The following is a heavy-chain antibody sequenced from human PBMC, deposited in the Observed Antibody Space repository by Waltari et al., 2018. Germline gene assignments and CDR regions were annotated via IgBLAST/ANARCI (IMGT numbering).Heavy chain of an antibody. CDR2: TYYRSRWYN. J-gene: IGHJ4*02. D-gene: IGHD3-16*01. CDR1: GDSVSCKTAA. V-gene: IGHV6-1*01. Sequence: QVQLQQSGPGLVKPSQTLSLTCAISGDSVSCKTAAWNWIRQSPSRGLEWLGRTYYRSRWYNNYAVSVKSRITINQDTSKNQFSLQLSSVTPEDTAVYYCARDPPDGYTYFDYWGQGTLVTVSS. CDR3: ARDPPDGYTYFDY.